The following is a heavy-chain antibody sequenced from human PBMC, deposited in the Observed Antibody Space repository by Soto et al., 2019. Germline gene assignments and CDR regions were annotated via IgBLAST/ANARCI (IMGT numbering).Heavy chain of an antibody. Sequence: ASVKVSCKASGYTFTSYAMHWVRQAPGQRLEWMGWINAGNGNTKYSQKFQGRVTITRDTSASTAYMELSSLRSEDTAVYYCARVVTFYYYMDVWDKGTTVTVS. CDR1: GYTFTSYA. J-gene: IGHJ6*03. V-gene: IGHV1-3*01. CDR3: ARVVTFYYYMDV. CDR2: INAGNGNT.